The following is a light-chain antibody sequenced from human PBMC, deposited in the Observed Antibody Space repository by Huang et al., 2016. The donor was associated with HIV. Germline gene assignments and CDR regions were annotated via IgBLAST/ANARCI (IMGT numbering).Light chain of an antibody. Sequence: DIVMTQSPLSLPVTPGEPASISCRSSQTLLQSKGYNYLDWYLQKPGQSPQLLIYLGSNRAPGVPDRCSGSGSGTDFTLKISRVEAEDVGVYYCMQALQTPRTFGQGTKVEIK. V-gene: IGKV2-28*01. J-gene: IGKJ1*01. CDR1: QTLLQSKGYNY. CDR3: MQALQTPRT. CDR2: LGS.